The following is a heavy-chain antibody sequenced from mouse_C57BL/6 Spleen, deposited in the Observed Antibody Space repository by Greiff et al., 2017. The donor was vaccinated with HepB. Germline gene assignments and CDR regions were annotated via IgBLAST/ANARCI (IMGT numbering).Heavy chain of an antibody. V-gene: IGHV14-2*01. CDR2: IDPEAGET. Sequence: VHVKQSGAELVKPGASVKLSCTASGFNIKDYYMHWVKQRTEQGLEWIGRIDPEAGETKYAQKFQGKATITADTSSNTAYLQLSSLTSEDAAVYCCACDRYSYAMDYWGQVTSVTVSS. CDR3: ACDRYSYAMDY. CDR1: GFNIKDYY. J-gene: IGHJ4*01. D-gene: IGHD2-3*01.